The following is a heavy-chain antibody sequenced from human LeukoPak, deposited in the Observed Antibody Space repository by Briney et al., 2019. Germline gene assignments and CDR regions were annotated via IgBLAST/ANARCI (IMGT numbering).Heavy chain of an antibody. CDR1: GLTFSSYE. Sequence: GGSLRLSCAASGLTFSSYEMNWVRQAPGKGLAWVAYISSSGSTIYYADSVKGRFTIFRDNAKNSLYLQMNSLRAEDTAVYYCAELGITMIGGVWGKGTTVTISS. CDR2: ISSSGSTI. V-gene: IGHV3-48*03. CDR3: AELGITMIGGV. D-gene: IGHD3-10*02. J-gene: IGHJ6*04.